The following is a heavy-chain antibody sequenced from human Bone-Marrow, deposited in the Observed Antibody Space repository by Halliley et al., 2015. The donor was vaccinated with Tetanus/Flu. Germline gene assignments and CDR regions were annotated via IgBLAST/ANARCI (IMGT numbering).Heavy chain of an antibody. Sequence: SLRLSCTVTFSRGSISSGGSYWEWVRQHPGKGPGWIGHIYFSGSTYYNPSLRSRLTISVDTSKNQLSLRLRSVTAADTAVYYCARGHYYYGSGSYFDFWGQGTLVTVSS. J-gene: IGHJ4*02. CDR1: RGSISSGGSY. CDR3: ARGHYYYGSGSYFDF. V-gene: IGHV4-31*03. D-gene: IGHD3-10*01. CDR2: IYFSGST.